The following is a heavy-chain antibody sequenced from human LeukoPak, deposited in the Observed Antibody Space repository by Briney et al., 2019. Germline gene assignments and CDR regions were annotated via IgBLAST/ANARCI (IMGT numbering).Heavy chain of an antibody. D-gene: IGHD3-10*01. V-gene: IGHV3-30*03. J-gene: IGHJ4*02. CDR3: ARDSSMLRGPLVIYYFDF. CDR1: GFIFSTSW. Sequence: PRGSLRLSCTASGFIFSTSWMTWVRQAPGKGLEWVAVISYDGSNKYYADSVKGRFTISRDNSKNTLYLQMNSLRVEDTAVYYCARDSSMLRGPLVIYYFDFWGQGTLVTVSS. CDR2: ISYDGSNK.